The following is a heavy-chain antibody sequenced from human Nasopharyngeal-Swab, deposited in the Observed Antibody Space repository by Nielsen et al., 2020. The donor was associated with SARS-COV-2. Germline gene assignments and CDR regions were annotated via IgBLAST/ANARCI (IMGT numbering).Heavy chain of an antibody. CDR1: GGSISSSSYY. D-gene: IGHD6-13*01. Sequence: PETLSLTCTVSGGSISSSSYYWGWIRQPPGKGLEWIGSIYYSGSTYYNPSLKSRVTISVDTSKNQFSLKLSSVTAADTAVYYCARVVVWSSWPYDYWGQGTLVTVSS. J-gene: IGHJ4*02. CDR3: ARVVVWSSWPYDY. V-gene: IGHV4-39*07. CDR2: IYYSGST.